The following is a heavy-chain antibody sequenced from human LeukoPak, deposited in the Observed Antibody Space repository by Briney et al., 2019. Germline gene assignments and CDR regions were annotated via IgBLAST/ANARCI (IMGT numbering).Heavy chain of an antibody. V-gene: IGHV3-23*01. CDR2: ISGSGGST. J-gene: IGHJ4*02. CDR1: GFTFINYA. Sequence: GSLRLSCAASGFTFINYAVTWVRQAPGKGLEWVSAISGSGGSTYYADSVKGRFTISRDNSKNTLYLQMNSLRAEDTAVYYCAKARTDIAVAGSVGYWGQGTLVTVSS. D-gene: IGHD6-19*01. CDR3: AKARTDIAVAGSVGY.